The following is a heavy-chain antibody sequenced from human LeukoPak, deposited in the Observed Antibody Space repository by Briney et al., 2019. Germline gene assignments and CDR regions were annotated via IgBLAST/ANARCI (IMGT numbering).Heavy chain of an antibody. CDR3: ARLNKAPYCGGDCYLSGAFDI. V-gene: IGHV3-21*01. CDR2: ISSSSSYI. D-gene: IGHD2-21*02. J-gene: IGHJ3*02. CDR1: GFTFSSYS. Sequence: PGGSLRLSCAASGFTFSSYSMNWVRQAPGKGLEWVSSISSSSSYIYYADSVKGRFTISRDNAKNSLYLQMNSLRAEDTAVYYCARLNKAPYCGGDCYLSGAFDIWGQGTMVTVSS.